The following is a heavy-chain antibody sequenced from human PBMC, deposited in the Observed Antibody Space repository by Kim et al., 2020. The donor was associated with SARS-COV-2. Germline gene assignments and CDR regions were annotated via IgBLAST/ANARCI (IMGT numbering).Heavy chain of an antibody. CDR3: VKQFVDC. V-gene: IGHV3-23*01. CDR2: ISESGTET. Sequence: GGSLRLSCAASGFTFSGYAMNWVRQAPGKGLEWLSSISESGTETHYADSVKGRFTISRDNSENTLYLQMNNLRADDTAEYYCVKQFVDCWGRGTRVTASS. CDR1: GFTFSGYA. J-gene: IGHJ4*02.